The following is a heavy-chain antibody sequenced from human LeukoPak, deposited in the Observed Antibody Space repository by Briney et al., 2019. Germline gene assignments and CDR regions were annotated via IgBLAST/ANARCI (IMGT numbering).Heavy chain of an antibody. CDR2: ISGSGGST. Sequence: GGSLRLSCAASGFTFSSYAMGWVRQAPGKGLEWVSAISGSGGSTYYADSVKGRFTISRDNSKNTLYLQMNSLRAEDTAVYYCANNDYGEYYFDYWGQGTLVTVSS. CDR1: GFTFSSYA. D-gene: IGHD4-17*01. V-gene: IGHV3-23*01. J-gene: IGHJ4*02. CDR3: ANNDYGEYYFDY.